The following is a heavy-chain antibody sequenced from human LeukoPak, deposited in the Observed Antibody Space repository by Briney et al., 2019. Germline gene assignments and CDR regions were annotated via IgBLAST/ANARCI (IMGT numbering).Heavy chain of an antibody. D-gene: IGHD2-2*01. J-gene: IGHJ5*02. CDR3: ASAGGHCSSTSCHYNWFDP. CDR1: GGSISSGGYS. CDR2: IYHSGST. Sequence: SQTLSLTCAVSGGSISSGGYSWSWIRQPPGKGLEWIGYIYHSGSTYYNPSLKSRVTISVDRSKNQFSLKLSSVTAADTAVYYCASAGGHCSSTSCHYNWFDPWGQGTLVTVSS. V-gene: IGHV4-30-2*01.